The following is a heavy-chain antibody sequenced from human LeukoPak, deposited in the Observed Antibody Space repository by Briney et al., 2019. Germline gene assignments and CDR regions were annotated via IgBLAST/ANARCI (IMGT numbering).Heavy chain of an antibody. J-gene: IGHJ4*02. CDR1: GFTFSSYS. V-gene: IGHV3-21*04. CDR3: ARKAGYYYGSGDY. CDR2: ISSSSSYI. Sequence: GGSLRLSCAASGFTFSSYSMNWVRQAPGKGLEWVSSISSSSSYIYYADSVKGRFTISRDNAKNSLYLQMHSLRAEDTAVYYCARKAGYYYGSGDYWGQGTLVTVSS. D-gene: IGHD3-10*01.